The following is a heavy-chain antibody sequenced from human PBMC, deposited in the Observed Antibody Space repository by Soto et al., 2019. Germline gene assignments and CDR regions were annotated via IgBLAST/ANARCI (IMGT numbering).Heavy chain of an antibody. CDR1: GFSLSSAGMG. D-gene: IGHD3-16*01. CDR2: IFSNDEK. CDR3: ARVRVGRQLGGFDP. J-gene: IGHJ5*02. V-gene: IGHV2-26*01. Sequence: QVTLKESGPVLVKPTETLTLTCTVSGFSLSSAGMGVSWIRQPPGKALEWLEHIFSNDEKSYSTSLKSRLIISKDTSKSQVVLIMTNLDPVDTATYYCARVRVGRQLGGFDPWGQGILVTVSS.